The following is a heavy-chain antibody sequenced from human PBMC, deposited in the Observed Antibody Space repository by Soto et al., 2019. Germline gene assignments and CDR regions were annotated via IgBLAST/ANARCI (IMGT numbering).Heavy chain of an antibody. D-gene: IGHD3-10*01. CDR2: ISGYNGDI. J-gene: IGHJ6*02. V-gene: IGHV1-18*01. CDR1: GYTPTSYG. CDR3: ARREGDTMVRGVRALYYYYGMDV. Sequence: ASVKVSCKASGYTPTSYGISCVRQAPGQGLEWMGWISGYNGDINYAQQFQGRVTMTTDTSTSTAYMELRSLRSDDTAVYYCARREGDTMVRGVRALYYYYGMDVWGQGTTVTVSS.